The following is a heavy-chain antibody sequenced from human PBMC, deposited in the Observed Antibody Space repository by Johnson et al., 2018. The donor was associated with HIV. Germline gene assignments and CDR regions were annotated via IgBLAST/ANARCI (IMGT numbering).Heavy chain of an antibody. D-gene: IGHD3-22*01. CDR1: GFSFDSHA. CDR3: AREISRYYYDYAAFDL. CDR2: ISYSGSST. V-gene: IGHV3-23*04. J-gene: IGHJ3*01. Sequence: MLLVESGGGLVKPGGSLRLSCAASGFSFDSHAINWVRQAPGKGLQWVSAISYSGSSTYYADSVKGRFTISRDNSRSTVYLHMINLRADDTALYYCAREISRYYYDYAAFDLWGQGTTVTVS.